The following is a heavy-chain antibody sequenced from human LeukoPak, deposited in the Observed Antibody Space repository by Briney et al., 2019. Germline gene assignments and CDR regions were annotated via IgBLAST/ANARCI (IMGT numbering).Heavy chain of an antibody. CDR2: IYYSGST. D-gene: IGHD1/OR15-1a*01. Sequence: SETLSLTCTVSGGSISSYYWSWIRQPPGKGLEWIGYIYYSGSTNYNPSLKSRVTISVDTSKNQFSLKLSSVTAADTAVYYCASFQGGHMGGTYYYYYYYMDVWGKETTVTVSS. J-gene: IGHJ6*03. V-gene: IGHV4-59*08. CDR3: ASFQGGHMGGTYYYYYYYMDV. CDR1: GGSISSYY.